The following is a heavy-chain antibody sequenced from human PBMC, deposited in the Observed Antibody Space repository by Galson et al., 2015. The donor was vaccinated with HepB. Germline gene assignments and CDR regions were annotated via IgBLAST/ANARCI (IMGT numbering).Heavy chain of an antibody. CDR2: ISSKAKSYAT. CDR3: TRLARGTNSDIDY. D-gene: IGHD1-26*01. J-gene: IGHJ4*02. CDR1: GLTFSDSP. V-gene: IGHV3-73*01. Sequence: SLRLSCAASGLTFSDSPMHWVRQASGKGLEWVGRISSKAKSYATAYAASVKGRFTISRDDSKNTAYLQMNSLKTEDTAVYYCTRLARGTNSDIDYWGQGTLVTVSS.